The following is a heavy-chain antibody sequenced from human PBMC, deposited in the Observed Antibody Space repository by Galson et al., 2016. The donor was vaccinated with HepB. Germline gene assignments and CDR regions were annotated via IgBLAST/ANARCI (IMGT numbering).Heavy chain of an antibody. CDR3: VTFEDILASVGEF. CDR2: IWPGDYDT. J-gene: IGHJ4*02. D-gene: IGHD2-15*01. CDR1: GYPFTTKW. V-gene: IGHV5-51*01. Sequence: QSGAEVKKPGDSLKISCKTSGYPFTTKWIGWVRQMPGKGLEWMGIIWPGDYDTAYSPSFQGRVTVSADGSITTAYLQWTSLKASDTAMYYCVTFEDILASVGEFWGQGTLVTVSS.